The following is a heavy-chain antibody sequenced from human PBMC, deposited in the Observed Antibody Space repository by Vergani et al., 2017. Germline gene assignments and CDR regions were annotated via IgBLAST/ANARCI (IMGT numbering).Heavy chain of an antibody. V-gene: IGHV3-21*01. J-gene: IGHJ4*02. CDR3: ARGDYGSSGHNLPLGY. D-gene: IGHD3-22*01. CDR1: GFTFSSYS. Sequence: EVQVVESGGGLVKPGGSLRLSCAASGFTFSSYSMNWVRQAPGKGLEWVSSISSSSSYIYYADSVKGRFTISRDNAKNSLYLQMNSLRAEDTAVYYCARGDYGSSGHNLPLGYWGQGTLVTVSS. CDR2: ISSSSSYI.